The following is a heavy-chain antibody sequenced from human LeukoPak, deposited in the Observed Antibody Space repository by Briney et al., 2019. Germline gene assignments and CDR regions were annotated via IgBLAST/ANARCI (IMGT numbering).Heavy chain of an antibody. V-gene: IGHV4-59*01. CDR2: VYYSGST. CDR1: GGSISTYF. CDR3: TRAKRIIMIRGVVTRYFDY. Sequence: SETRPLSCTLSGGSISTYFWSWVRQPPGKGLEWIGYVYYSGSTNYNPSLKSRVTILVDTSKNQFSLKLTSVTAADTAVYYCTRAKRIIMIRGVVTRYFDYWQQGMLVTVSS. J-gene: IGHJ4*02. D-gene: IGHD3-10*01.